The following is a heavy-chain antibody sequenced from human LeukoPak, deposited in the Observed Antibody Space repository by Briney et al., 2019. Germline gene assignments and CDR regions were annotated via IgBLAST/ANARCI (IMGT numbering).Heavy chain of an antibody. CDR2: IYYSGST. Sequence: SETLSLTCTVSGGSISSGGYYWSWIRQHPGKGLEWIGYIYYSGSTYYNPSLKSRVTISVDTSKNQFSLKLSSVTAADTAVYYCAILAAAGTGNGYYFDYWGQGTLVTVSS. J-gene: IGHJ4*02. CDR1: GGSISSGGYY. V-gene: IGHV4-31*03. CDR3: AILAAAGTGNGYYFDY. D-gene: IGHD6-13*01.